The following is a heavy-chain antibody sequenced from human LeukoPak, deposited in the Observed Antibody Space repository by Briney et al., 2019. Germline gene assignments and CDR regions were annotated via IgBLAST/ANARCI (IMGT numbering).Heavy chain of an antibody. V-gene: IGHV3-30*18. CDR3: AKDPTTYFYDRFDY. CDR1: GFTFSDYG. CDR2: ISYDGSNK. J-gene: IGHJ4*02. Sequence: PGRSLRLSCAASGFTFSDYGMHWVRQAPGKGLEWVAVISYDGSNKYYEDSVKGRFTISRDNSKNTLYLQMNSLRAEDTAVYYCAKDPTTYFYDRFDYWSQGTLVTVSS. D-gene: IGHD3-22*01.